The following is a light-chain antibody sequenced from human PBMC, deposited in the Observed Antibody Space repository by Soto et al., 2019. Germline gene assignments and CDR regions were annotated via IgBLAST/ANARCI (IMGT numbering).Light chain of an antibody. CDR3: QQYNNWPQT. CDR1: QSVSSN. V-gene: IGKV3-15*01. J-gene: IGKJ1*01. CDR2: GAY. Sequence: EIVMTQSPATLSVSPGERATLSCRASQSVSSNLAWFQQKPGQAPRLLIYGAYTRATGFPARFSGSGSGTELTITISSLQSEDFAVYYCQQYNNWPQTFGQGTKVDIK.